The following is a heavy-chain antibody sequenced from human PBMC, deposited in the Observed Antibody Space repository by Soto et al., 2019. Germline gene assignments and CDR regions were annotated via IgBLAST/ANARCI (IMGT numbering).Heavy chain of an antibody. D-gene: IGHD1-26*01. V-gene: IGHV1-69*06. CDR3: ARGNYGSYYYGLGY. Sequence: GAPVKVSCKASGGTLSSLPSSWVRQAPGQGLEWIGGTIPMFGTANYAQKFQGRVTITADKSTSTAYIELSSLRSEDTAVYYWARGNYGSYYYGLGYWGQGTLVTVSS. J-gene: IGHJ4*02. CDR1: GGTLSSLP. CDR2: TIPMFGTA.